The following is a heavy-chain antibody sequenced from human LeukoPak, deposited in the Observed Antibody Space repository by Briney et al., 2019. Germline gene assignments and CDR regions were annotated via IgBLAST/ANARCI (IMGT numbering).Heavy chain of an antibody. CDR3: ARQGDSGWYYFDY. Sequence: PSETLSLTCTVSGGSISSGDYYWSWIRQPPGKGLEWIGYIYYSGSTYYNPSLKSRVTISVDKSKNQFSLKLTSVTAADTAAYYCARQGDSGWYYFDYWGQGTLVTVSS. CDR2: IYYSGST. CDR1: GGSISSGDYY. D-gene: IGHD6-19*01. J-gene: IGHJ4*02. V-gene: IGHV4-30-4*01.